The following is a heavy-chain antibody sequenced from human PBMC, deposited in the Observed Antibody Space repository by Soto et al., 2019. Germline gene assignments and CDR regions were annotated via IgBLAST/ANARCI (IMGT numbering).Heavy chain of an antibody. CDR3: AKDSGVRIVGATDY. V-gene: IGHV3-30*18. CDR1: GFTFSSYG. CDR2: ISYDGSNK. D-gene: IGHD1-26*01. J-gene: IGHJ4*02. Sequence: QVQLVESGGGVVQPGRSLRLSCAASGFTFSSYGMHWVRQAPGKGLEWVAVISYDGSNKYYADSVKGRFTISRDNSKNALYLQMNSLRAEDTAVYYCAKDSGVRIVGATDYWGQGTLVTVSS.